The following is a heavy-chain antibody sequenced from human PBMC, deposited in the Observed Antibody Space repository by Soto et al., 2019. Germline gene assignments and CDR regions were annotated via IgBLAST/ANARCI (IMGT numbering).Heavy chain of an antibody. CDR1: GYTFTGYY. Sequence: QVQLVQSGAEVKKPGSSVKVSCKASGYTFTGYYMHWVRQAPGQGLEWMGWINPNSGGTNYAQKFQGRVTMTRDTSISTAYMELSRLRSDDTAVYYCARGDSSGYYTGPYFDYWGQGTLVTVSS. CDR2: INPNSGGT. J-gene: IGHJ4*02. CDR3: ARGDSSGYYTGPYFDY. D-gene: IGHD3-22*01. V-gene: IGHV1-2*02.